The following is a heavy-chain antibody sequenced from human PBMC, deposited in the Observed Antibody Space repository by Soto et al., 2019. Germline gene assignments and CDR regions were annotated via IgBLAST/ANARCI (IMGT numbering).Heavy chain of an antibody. D-gene: IGHD5-18*01. CDR2: ISYDGTNK. Sequence: GGSLRLSCAASGFTFSTYAMHWVRQAPGMGLEWVAVISYDGTNKDYTDSVKGRFTISRDNSKNTLYLQMSSLRTEDTAFYYCARDGMGYSYGTDYWGQGTVVTV. CDR1: GFTFSTYA. V-gene: IGHV3-30-3*01. CDR3: ARDGMGYSYGTDY. J-gene: IGHJ4*02.